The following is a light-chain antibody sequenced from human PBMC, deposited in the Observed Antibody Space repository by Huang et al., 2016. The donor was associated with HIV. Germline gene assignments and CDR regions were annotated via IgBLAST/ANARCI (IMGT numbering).Light chain of an antibody. CDR2: DTS. V-gene: IGKV3-11*01. CDR1: QSVRNY. CDR3: QQRSNWPLT. Sequence: EIVLTQSPATLSLSPGERATLPCRASQSVRNYLAWYQQKPGQAPRLLIYDTSIRATGVPGRISGSGSGTDFTLTISGLEPEDFAVYYCQQRSNWPLTFGGGTKVEIK. J-gene: IGKJ4*01.